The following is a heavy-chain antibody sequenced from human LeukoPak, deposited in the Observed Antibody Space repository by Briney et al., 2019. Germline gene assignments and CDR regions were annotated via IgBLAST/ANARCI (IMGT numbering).Heavy chain of an antibody. CDR3: ARPIQPTEEAHDY. D-gene: IGHD5-18*01. CDR1: GFTFSSYA. V-gene: IGHV3-30*04. J-gene: IGHJ4*02. CDR2: ISYDGSNK. Sequence: PGGSLRLSCAASGFTFSSYAMHWVRQAPGKGLEWVAVISYDGSNKYYADSVKGRFTISRDNSKNTLYLQMNSLRAEDTAVYYCARPIQPTEEAHDYWGQGTLVTVSS.